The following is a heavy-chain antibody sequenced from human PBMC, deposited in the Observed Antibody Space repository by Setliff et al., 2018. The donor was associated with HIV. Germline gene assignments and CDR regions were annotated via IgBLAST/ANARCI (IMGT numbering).Heavy chain of an antibody. CDR1: GGTLSSYA. D-gene: IGHD3-22*01. CDR3: AGVFGVYYDKEGPYDAFDI. Sequence: SVKVSCKASGGTLSSYAISWVRQAPGQGLEWMGGIIPIFGTTNYAQKFQGRVTITTDESTSTAYMELSSLRSEDTAVYYCAGVFGVYYDKEGPYDAFDIWGQGTVVTVSS. V-gene: IGHV1-69*05. J-gene: IGHJ3*02. CDR2: IIPIFGTT.